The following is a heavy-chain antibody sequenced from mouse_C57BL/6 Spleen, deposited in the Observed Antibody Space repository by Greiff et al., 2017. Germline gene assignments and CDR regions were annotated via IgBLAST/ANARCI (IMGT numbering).Heavy chain of an antibody. CDR2: IRSKSNNYAT. CDR1: GFSFNTYA. Sequence: EVQLQQSGGGLVQPKGSLKLSCAASGFSFNTYAMNWVRQAPGKGLEWVARIRSKSNNYATYYADSVKDRFTISRDDSESMLYLQMNNLKTADTAMYYCVSPCGSSSFSFAYWGQGTLVTVSA. CDR3: VSPCGSSSFSFAY. J-gene: IGHJ3*01. D-gene: IGHD1-1*01. V-gene: IGHV10-1*01.